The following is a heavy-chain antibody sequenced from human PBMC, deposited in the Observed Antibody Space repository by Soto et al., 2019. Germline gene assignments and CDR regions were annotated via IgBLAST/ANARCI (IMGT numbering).Heavy chain of an antibody. Sequence: VQLVESGGGVVQPGRSLRLSCAASGFTFSSYGMHWVRQAPGKGLEWVAVIWYDGSNKYYADSVKGRFTISRDNSKNTLYLQMNSLRAEDTAVYYCARDLRQWLVLYYFDYWGQGTLVTVSS. CDR2: IWYDGSNK. CDR3: ARDLRQWLVLYYFDY. J-gene: IGHJ4*02. CDR1: GFTFSSYG. D-gene: IGHD6-19*01. V-gene: IGHV3-33*01.